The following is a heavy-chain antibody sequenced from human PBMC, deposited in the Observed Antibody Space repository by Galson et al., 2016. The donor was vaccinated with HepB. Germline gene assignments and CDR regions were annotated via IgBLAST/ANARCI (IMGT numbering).Heavy chain of an antibody. CDR3: ARQARPNY. V-gene: IGHV3-7*01. Sequence: SLRLSCAASGFTFSTYWMTWVRQAPGKGLEWVANIKEDESMKSYVESVKGRFTISRDNAKNSLFLQMNSLRVEDTAVYYCARQARPNYWGQGTLVTVSS. CDR1: GFTFSTYW. J-gene: IGHJ4*02. CDR2: IKEDESMK.